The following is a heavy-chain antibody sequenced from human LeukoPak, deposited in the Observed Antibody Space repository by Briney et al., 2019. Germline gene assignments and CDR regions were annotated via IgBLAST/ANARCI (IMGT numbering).Heavy chain of an antibody. CDR1: GGSISSSSYY. Sequence: PSETLSLTCTVSGGSISSSSYYWGWIRQPPGKGLEWIGSIYYSGSTYYNPSLKSRVTISVDTSKNQFSLKLSSVTAADTAVYYCARDVTMVRGGNYYGMDVWGQGTTVTVSS. J-gene: IGHJ6*02. D-gene: IGHD3-10*01. CDR3: ARDVTMVRGGNYYGMDV. CDR2: IYYSGST. V-gene: IGHV4-39*07.